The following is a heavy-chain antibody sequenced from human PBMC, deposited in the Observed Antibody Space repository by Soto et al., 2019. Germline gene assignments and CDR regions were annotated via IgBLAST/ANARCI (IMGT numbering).Heavy chain of an antibody. CDR3: ARQMVNSGWYYGSCFDP. J-gene: IGHJ5*02. Sequence: QEQLVQSGAEVKKPGSSVKVSCKVSGGTFSTYAISWVRQAPGQGLEWMGGIIPIFNTAKYAQKFQGRVTITADKSTSTAHMELSSLRSEDTAVYYCARQMVNSGWYYGSCFDPWGQGTLVTVSS. CDR2: IIPIFNTA. V-gene: IGHV1-69*06. CDR1: GGTFSTYA. D-gene: IGHD6-19*01.